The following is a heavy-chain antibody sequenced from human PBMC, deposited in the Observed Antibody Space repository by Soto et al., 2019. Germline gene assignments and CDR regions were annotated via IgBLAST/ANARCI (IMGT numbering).Heavy chain of an antibody. CDR2: INAGNGNT. Sequence: GASVKVSCKASGHTFTSYAMHWVRQAPGQRLEWMGWINAGNGNTKYSQKFQGRVTITRDTSASTAYMELSSLRSEDTAVYYCARYRILEYSSSYYYYYGMAVWGQGTTVTVSS. CDR3: ARYRILEYSSSYYYYYGMAV. V-gene: IGHV1-3*01. CDR1: GHTFTSYA. D-gene: IGHD6-6*01. J-gene: IGHJ6*02.